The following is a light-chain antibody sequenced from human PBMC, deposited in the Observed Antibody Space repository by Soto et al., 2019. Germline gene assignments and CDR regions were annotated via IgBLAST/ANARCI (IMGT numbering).Light chain of an antibody. CDR2: GAS. J-gene: IGKJ2*01. CDR1: QSVSSTY. V-gene: IGKV3-20*01. Sequence: EIVLTQSPGTLSLSPGEGTTLSCTTSQSVSSTYFAWYQQKPGQAPRLLIYGASNRATGIPDRFSGSGSGTDFSLTINRLEPEDSAMYFCQQYDTSPPGYTFGQGTKLEIE. CDR3: QQYDTSPPGYT.